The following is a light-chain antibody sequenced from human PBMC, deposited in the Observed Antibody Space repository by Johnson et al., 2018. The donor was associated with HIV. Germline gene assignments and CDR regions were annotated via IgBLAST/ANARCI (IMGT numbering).Light chain of an antibody. Sequence: QSVLTQPPSVSAAPGQKVTISCSGSSSNIGNNFVYWYQQFPGRAPKLLIYENNKRPSGIPDRFSGSKSGTSALLGITGLQTGDEADYYCGTWDSSLSVYVFGTGTKVTVL. J-gene: IGLJ1*01. CDR3: GTWDSSLSVYV. CDR1: SSNIGNNF. V-gene: IGLV1-51*02. CDR2: ENN.